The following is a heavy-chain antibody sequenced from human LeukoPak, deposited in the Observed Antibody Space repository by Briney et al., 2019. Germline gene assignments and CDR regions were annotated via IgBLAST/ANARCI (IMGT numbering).Heavy chain of an antibody. CDR1: GYTFTGYY. CDR3: ARPRFWFGELLEAFDI. D-gene: IGHD3-10*01. J-gene: IGHJ3*02. Sequence: GGSVKVSCKASGYTFTGYYMHWVRQAPGQGLEWMGWINPNSGGTNYAQKFQGRVTMTRDTSISTAYMELSRLRSDDTAVYYCARPRFWFGELLEAFDIWGQGTMVTVSS. CDR2: INPNSGGT. V-gene: IGHV1-2*02.